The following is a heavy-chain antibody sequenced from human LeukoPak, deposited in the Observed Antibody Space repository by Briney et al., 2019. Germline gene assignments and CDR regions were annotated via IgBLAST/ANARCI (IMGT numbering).Heavy chain of an antibody. Sequence: SETLSLTCTVSGGSISSYYWSWIRQPPGKGLEWIGYIYYSGSTNYNPSLKRRVTISVDTSKNQFSRKLSSVTAADTAVDYWXXXXXXXXXTYYYYYYGIDVWGQGTTVTVSS. CDR1: GGSISSYY. J-gene: IGHJ6*02. V-gene: IGHV4-59*01. CDR2: IYYSGST. CDR3: XXXXXXXXXTYYYYYYGIDV.